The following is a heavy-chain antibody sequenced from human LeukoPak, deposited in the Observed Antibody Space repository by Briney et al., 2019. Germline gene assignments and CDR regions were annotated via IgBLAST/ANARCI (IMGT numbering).Heavy chain of an antibody. CDR1: GYSISSGYY. Sequence: PSETLSLTCTVSGYSISSGYYWGWIRQPPGKGLEWIGSIYHSGSTHYNPSLKTRVTISVDTSKNQFSLKLSSVTAADTAVYYCARDESRRFGRLYYMDVWGKGTTVTISS. CDR2: IYHSGST. CDR3: ARDESRRFGRLYYMDV. V-gene: IGHV4-38-2*02. J-gene: IGHJ6*03. D-gene: IGHD3-10*01.